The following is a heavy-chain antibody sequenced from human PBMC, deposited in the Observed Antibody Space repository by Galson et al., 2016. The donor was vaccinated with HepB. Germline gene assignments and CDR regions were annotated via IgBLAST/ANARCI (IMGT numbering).Heavy chain of an antibody. V-gene: IGHV4-59*01. CDR2: ISYSGNT. D-gene: IGHD2/OR15-2a*01. J-gene: IGHJ6*02. CDR1: GGSMDTYH. Sequence: SETLSLTCTVSGGSMDTYHWSWLRRPPGKGLEWIGYISYSGNTKFNPSLKSRVSISVDTSKHQFSVKLRSVTTADTAVYYCSREVDISRTWFVSTDTFYGLDDWGPGTTVTVSS. CDR3: SREVDISRTWFVSTDTFYGLDD.